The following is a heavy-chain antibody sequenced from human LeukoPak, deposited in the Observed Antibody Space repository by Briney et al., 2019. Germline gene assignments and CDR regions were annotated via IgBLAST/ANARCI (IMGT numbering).Heavy chain of an antibody. CDR2: IRFDGGDD. CDR1: GFTLSTYG. J-gene: IGHJ6*03. V-gene: IGHV3-30*02. D-gene: IGHD3-10*01. CDR3: AKEGTAQTYYHYCYMDV. Sequence: PGGSLRLSCAASGFTLSTYGMHWVRQAPGRGLEWVAFIRFDGGDDNYAESVKGRITISRDNSKNTVYLQMSSLRVEDTAVYYCAKEGTAQTYYHYCYMDVWGKGTTVSVSS.